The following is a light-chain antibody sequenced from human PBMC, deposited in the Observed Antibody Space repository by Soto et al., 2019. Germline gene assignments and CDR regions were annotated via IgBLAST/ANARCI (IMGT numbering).Light chain of an antibody. V-gene: IGLV2-11*01. CDR1: SSDVGGYNY. CDR3: CSYAGSYTYV. J-gene: IGLJ1*01. CDR2: DVS. Sequence: QXALTQPRSVSWSPGHSVTISCTGTSSDVGGYNYVSWYQQHPGKAPKLMIYDVSKRPSGVPDRFSGSKSGNTASLTISGLQAEDEADYYCCSYAGSYTYVYGTGTKVTVL.